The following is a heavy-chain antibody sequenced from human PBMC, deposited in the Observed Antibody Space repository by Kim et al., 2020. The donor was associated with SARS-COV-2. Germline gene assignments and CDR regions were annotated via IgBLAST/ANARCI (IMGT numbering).Heavy chain of an antibody. CDR1: GGTFSSYA. D-gene: IGHD2-8*01. Sequence: SVKVSCKASGGTFSSYAISWVRQAPGQGLEWMGGIIPIFGTANYAQKFQGRVTITADESTSTAYMELSSLRSEDTAVYYCARDRGYCTNGVCFVNWFDPWGQGTLVTVSS. V-gene: IGHV1-69*13. CDR2: IIPIFGTA. CDR3: ARDRGYCTNGVCFVNWFDP. J-gene: IGHJ5*02.